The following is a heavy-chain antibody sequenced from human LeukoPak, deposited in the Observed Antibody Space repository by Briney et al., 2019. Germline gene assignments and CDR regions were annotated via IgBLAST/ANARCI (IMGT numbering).Heavy chain of an antibody. CDR3: ARGYRTVGAIEYFQH. Sequence: ASVKVSCKASGYTFTSYAMHWVRQAPGQGLEWMGRINPNSGATNYAQKFQGRVTMTRDTSISTAYMELSRLRSDDTAVYYCARGYRTVGAIEYFQHWGQGTLVTVSS. D-gene: IGHD1-26*01. CDR2: INPNSGAT. J-gene: IGHJ1*01. CDR1: GYTFTSYA. V-gene: IGHV1-2*06.